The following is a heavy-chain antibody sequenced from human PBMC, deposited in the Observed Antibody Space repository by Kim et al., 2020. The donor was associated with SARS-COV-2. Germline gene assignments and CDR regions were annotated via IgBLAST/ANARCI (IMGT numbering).Heavy chain of an antibody. CDR3: ARHEDERFLEGVDV. V-gene: IGHV4-39*01. CDR2: IYYSGST. CDR1: GGSISSSSYY. J-gene: IGHJ6*02. Sequence: SETLSLTCTVSGGSISSSSYYWGWIRQPPGKGLEWIGSIYYSGSTYYNPSLKSRVTISVDTSKNQFSLKLSSVTAADTAVYYCARHEDERFLEGVDVWGQGTTVTVSS. D-gene: IGHD3-3*01.